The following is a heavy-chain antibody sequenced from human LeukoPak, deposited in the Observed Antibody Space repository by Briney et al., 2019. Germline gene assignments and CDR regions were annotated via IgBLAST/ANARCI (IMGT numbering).Heavy chain of an antibody. CDR3: AKDGTGY. Sequence: SETLSLTCTVSGGSISSSSYYWGWIRQPPGKGLEWIGSIYYSGSTYYNPSLKSRVTISVDTSKNQFSLKLSSVTAADTAVYYCAKDGTGYWGQGTLVTVSS. CDR2: IYYSGST. V-gene: IGHV4-39*07. CDR1: GGSISSSSYY. J-gene: IGHJ4*02.